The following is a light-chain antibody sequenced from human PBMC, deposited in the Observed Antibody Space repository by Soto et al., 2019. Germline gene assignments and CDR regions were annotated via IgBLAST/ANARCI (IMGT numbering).Light chain of an antibody. CDR1: SSDVGGYNR. CDR2: EVD. CDR3: FSYTSRTTLDV. J-gene: IGLJ1*01. V-gene: IGLV2-18*02. Sequence: QSALTQPPSASGSPGQSVTISCTGTSSDVGGYNRVSWYLHHPGKAPKLILYEVDKRPSGVPDRFSGSKSGNTASLTISGLQAEDEADYYCFSYTSRTTLDVFGTGTKVTVL.